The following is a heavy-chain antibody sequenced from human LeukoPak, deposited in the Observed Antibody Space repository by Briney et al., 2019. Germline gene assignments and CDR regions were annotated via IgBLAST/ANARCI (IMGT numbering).Heavy chain of an antibody. CDR3: ARDFVVVVAATVQNWFDP. V-gene: IGHV4-61*01. Sequence: SETLSLTCTVSGGSVSSGSYYWSWIRRPPGKGLEWIGYIYYSGSTNYNPSLKSRVTISVDTSKNQFSLKLSSVTAADTAVYYCARDFVVVVAATVQNWFDPWGQGTLVTVSS. CDR2: IYYSGST. D-gene: IGHD2-15*01. J-gene: IGHJ5*02. CDR1: GGSVSSGSYY.